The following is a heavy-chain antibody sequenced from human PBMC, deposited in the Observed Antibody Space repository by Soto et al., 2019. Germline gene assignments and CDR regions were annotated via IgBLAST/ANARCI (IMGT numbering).Heavy chain of an antibody. CDR1: VFSFISYE. Sequence: GWSLRLSCASSVFSFISYEMNWVRQAPGKGLEWVSYITSSGSTIYYADSVKGRFTISRDNAKNSLYLQMNSLRAEDTAVYYCARGRRTFDPWGQGTLVTVSS. CDR3: ARGRRTFDP. J-gene: IGHJ5*02. V-gene: IGHV3-48*03. CDR2: ITSSGSTI.